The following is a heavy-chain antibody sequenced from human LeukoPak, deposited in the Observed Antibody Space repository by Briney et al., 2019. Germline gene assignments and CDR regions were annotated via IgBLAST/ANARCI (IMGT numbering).Heavy chain of an antibody. CDR2: IYYSGST. V-gene: IGHV4-59*01. CDR3: ARDYGDPNHWDYYYGMDV. J-gene: IGHJ6*02. D-gene: IGHD4-17*01. Sequence: TPSETLSLTCTVSGGSISSYYWSWIRQPPGKGLEWIGYIYYSGSTNYNPSLKSRVTISVDTSKNQFSLKLSSVTAADTAVYYCARDYGDPNHWDYYYGMDVWGQGTTVTVSS. CDR1: GGSISSYY.